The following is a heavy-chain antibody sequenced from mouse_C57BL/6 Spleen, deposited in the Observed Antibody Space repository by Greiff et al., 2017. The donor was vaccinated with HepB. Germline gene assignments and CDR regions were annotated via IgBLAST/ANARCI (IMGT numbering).Heavy chain of an antibody. J-gene: IGHJ4*01. CDR3: ASVNGYEEYYYAMDY. V-gene: IGHV3-6*01. CDR1: GYSITSGYY. CDR2: ISYDGSN. D-gene: IGHD2-2*01. Sequence: EVQLQQSGPGLVKPSQSLSLTCSVTGYSITSGYYWNWIRQFPGNKLEWMGYISYDGSNNYNPSLKNRISITRDTSKNQFFLKLNSVTTEDTATYYCASVNGYEEYYYAMDYWGQGTSVTVSS.